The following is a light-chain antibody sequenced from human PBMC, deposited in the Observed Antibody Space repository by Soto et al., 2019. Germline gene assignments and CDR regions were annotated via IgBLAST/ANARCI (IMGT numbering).Light chain of an antibody. J-gene: IGLJ1*01. CDR3: SSYTSSSTYV. CDR1: SRDVGGYNY. CDR2: DVS. V-gene: IGLV2-14*03. Sequence: QSALTQPASVSGSPGQSIAISCTGTSRDVGGYNYVSWYQHHPGKAPKLMIYDVSNRPSGVSNRFSGSKSGNTASLTISWLQAEDEADYYCSSYTSSSTYVFGTGTKLTVL.